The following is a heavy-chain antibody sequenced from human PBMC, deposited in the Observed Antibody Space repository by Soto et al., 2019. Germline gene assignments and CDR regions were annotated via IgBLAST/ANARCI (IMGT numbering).Heavy chain of an antibody. J-gene: IGHJ6*03. CDR1: GGSISSGGYY. V-gene: IGHV4-31*03. D-gene: IGHD2-15*01. CDR2: IYYSGST. Sequence: PSETLSLTCTVSGGSISSGGYYWSWIRQHPGKGLEWIGYIYYSGSTYYNPSLKSRVTISVDTSKNQFSLKLSSVTAADTAVYYCARTRVVAATPYYYYYYMDVWGKGATVT. CDR3: ARTRVVAATPYYYYYYMDV.